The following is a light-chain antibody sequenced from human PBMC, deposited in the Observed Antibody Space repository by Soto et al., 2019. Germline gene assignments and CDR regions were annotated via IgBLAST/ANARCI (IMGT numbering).Light chain of an antibody. J-gene: IGKJ1*01. CDR3: QQYNSFIWT. V-gene: IGKV1-5*03. CDR2: KAS. CDR1: QTFSSW. Sequence: IHRPPSPGSLSSVAGDRVPPTFLASQTFSSWLAWYQQKGGQAPKLLISKASILDSGVPSRFSGSGSGTEFNLTISSLQPEDFATYYCQQYNSFIWTFGQGTKVDIK.